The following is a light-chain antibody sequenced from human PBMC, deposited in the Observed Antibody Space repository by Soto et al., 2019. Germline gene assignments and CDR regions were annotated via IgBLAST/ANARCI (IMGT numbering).Light chain of an antibody. CDR1: QSVSSRY. J-gene: IGKJ1*01. Sequence: EIVLTQSPGTLSLSPGERATLSCRASQSVSSRYLAWYQQKPGQAPRLLIYWASARESGVPDRFSGSGSGTAFTLTINSLQTEDVAVYFCLQYFTTPRTFGQGTKVEIK. CDR2: WAS. V-gene: IGKV3-20*01. CDR3: LQYFTTPRT.